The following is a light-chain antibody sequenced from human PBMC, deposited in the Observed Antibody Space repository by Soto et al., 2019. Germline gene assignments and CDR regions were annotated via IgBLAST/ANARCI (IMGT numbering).Light chain of an antibody. J-gene: IGKJ4*01. V-gene: IGKV3D-15*01. Sequence: EIVMTRSPATLSVSPGERATLSCRASQSVGSDLAWYQQKPGQAPRLVIYDIFTRGTGVPTRISGSGSGTEFTLAISSLQSEDVAVYYCQQYNSWPLTFGGGTKVEIK. CDR3: QQYNSWPLT. CDR1: QSVGSD. CDR2: DIF.